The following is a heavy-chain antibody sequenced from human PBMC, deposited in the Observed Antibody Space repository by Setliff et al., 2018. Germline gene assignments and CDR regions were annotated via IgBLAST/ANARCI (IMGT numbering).Heavy chain of an antibody. Sequence: PSETLSLTCTVSGGSVKSYYWSWTRQTPEKGLEWIGFVFYSGDTRYNPSLKSRVTISLDTSKNQFSLSLSSVTAADTAVYYCARMSGFQYMDVWGKGTTVTVSS. CDR1: GGSVKSYY. J-gene: IGHJ6*03. CDR3: ARMSGFQYMDV. D-gene: IGHD3-3*01. CDR2: VFYSGDT. V-gene: IGHV4-59*02.